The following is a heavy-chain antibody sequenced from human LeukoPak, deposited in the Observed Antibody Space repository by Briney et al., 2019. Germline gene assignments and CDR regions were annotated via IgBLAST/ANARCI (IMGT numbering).Heavy chain of an antibody. CDR1: GGSFCGYY. V-gene: IGHV4-34*01. CDR3: ARDVRFDSSGWYVVLYYYYGMDV. J-gene: IGHJ6*02. D-gene: IGHD6-19*01. CDR2: INHSGST. Sequence: SETLSLTCAVYGGSFCGYYWSWIRQPPGKGLEWIGEINHSGSTNYNPSLKSRVTISVDTSKNQFSLKLSSVTAADTAVYYCARDVRFDSSGWYVVLYYYYGMDVWGQGTTVTVSS.